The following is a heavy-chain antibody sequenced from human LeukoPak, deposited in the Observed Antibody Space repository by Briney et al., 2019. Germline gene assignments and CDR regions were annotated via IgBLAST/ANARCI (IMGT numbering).Heavy chain of an antibody. Sequence: SETLSLTCTVSGGSISSHYWTWIRQSPVKGLEWIGDISNSGSTSYNPSLKSRVTISIDTSKNQFSLKLSSVTAADTAVYYCGRDALVGYFSYYYMDVWGKGTTVTASS. CDR1: GGSISSHY. CDR2: ISNSGST. J-gene: IGHJ6*03. CDR3: GRDALVGYFSYYYMDV. V-gene: IGHV4-59*11. D-gene: IGHD2-15*01.